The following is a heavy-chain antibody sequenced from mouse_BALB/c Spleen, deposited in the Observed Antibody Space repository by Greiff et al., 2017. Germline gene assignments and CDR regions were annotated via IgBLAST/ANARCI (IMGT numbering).Heavy chain of an antibody. V-gene: IGHV5-12-1*01. CDR2: ISSGGGST. CDR3: ARHGYRYDVAY. CDR1: GFAFSSYD. Sequence: EVQGVESGGGLVKPGGSLKLSCAASGFAFSSYDMSWVRQTPEKRLEWVAYISSGGGSTYYPDTVKGRFTISRDNAKNTLYLQMSSLKSEDTAMYYCARHGYRYDVAYWGQGTLVTVSA. D-gene: IGHD2-14*01. J-gene: IGHJ3*01.